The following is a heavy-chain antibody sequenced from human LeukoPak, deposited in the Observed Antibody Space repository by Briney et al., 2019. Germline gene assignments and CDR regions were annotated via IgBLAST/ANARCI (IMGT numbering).Heavy chain of an antibody. V-gene: IGHV4-59*01. CDR1: GGSISSYY. CDR3: ARDAGYGHYNY. J-gene: IGHJ4*02. CDR2: IYYSGST. D-gene: IGHD5-18*01. Sequence: SETLSLTCTVSGGSISSYYWSWIRQPPGKGQEWIGYIYYSGSTNYNPSLRSRVTISVDTSKNQFSLKLSSVTAADTAVYYCARDAGYGHYNYWGQGTLVTVSS.